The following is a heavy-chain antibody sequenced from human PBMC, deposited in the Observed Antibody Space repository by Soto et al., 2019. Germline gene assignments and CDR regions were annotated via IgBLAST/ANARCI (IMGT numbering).Heavy chain of an antibody. CDR2: NYWDNNK. CDR1: GFSLGTSGVG. V-gene: IGHV2-5*02. J-gene: IGHJ6*02. Sequence: QITLKESGPTLVKPTQTLTLTCTFSGFSLGTSGVGVGWIRQTPGKDLEWLAVNYWDNNKFYSPSLKSRLTVTKDTSKNQVVLIMTNMDPVDTATYYCTHRRVDYGMDVWGQGTTVTVSS. CDR3: THRRVDYGMDV.